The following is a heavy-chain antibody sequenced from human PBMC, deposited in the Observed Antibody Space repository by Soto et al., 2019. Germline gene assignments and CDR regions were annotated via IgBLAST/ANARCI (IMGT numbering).Heavy chain of an antibody. Sequence: QVQLVESGGGVVQPGRSLRLSCAASGFTFSSYAMHWVRQAPGKGLEWVAVISYDGSNKYYADSVKGRFTISRDNSKNTLYLQMNSLRAEDRAVYYCARDILGSGSYSGWDYGGQETLVTVSS. CDR1: GFTFSSYA. CDR2: ISYDGSNK. J-gene: IGHJ4*02. D-gene: IGHD3-10*01. CDR3: ARDILGSGSYSGWDY. V-gene: IGHV3-30-3*01.